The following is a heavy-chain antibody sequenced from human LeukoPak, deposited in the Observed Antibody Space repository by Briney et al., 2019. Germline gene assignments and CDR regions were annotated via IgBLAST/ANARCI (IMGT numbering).Heavy chain of an antibody. CDR3: PRAPLRFLEWPRGDYFDY. D-gene: IGHD3-3*01. J-gene: IGHJ4*02. Sequence: PSETLSLTCTVSGGSISSSSYYWGWIRQPPGKGLEWIGSIYYSGSTYYNPSLKSRVTISVDTSKNQFSLKLSSVTAADTAVYYCPRAPLRFLEWPRGDYFDYWGQGTLVTVSS. CDR1: GGSISSSSYY. CDR2: IYYSGST. V-gene: IGHV4-39*01.